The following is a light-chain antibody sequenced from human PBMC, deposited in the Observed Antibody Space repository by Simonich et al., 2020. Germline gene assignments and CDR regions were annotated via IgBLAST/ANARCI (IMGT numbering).Light chain of an antibody. CDR1: SSDVGGYNY. Sequence: QSALTQPPSASGSPGQSVTISCTGTSSDVGGYNYVSWYQQHPGKAPKLMIYEVSTRPSGVPDRFSGSKSGNTASLNVSGLQAEDEADYYCSSYAGSNNVVFGGGTKLTVL. CDR2: EVS. CDR3: SSYAGSNNVV. V-gene: IGLV2-8*01. J-gene: IGLJ2*01.